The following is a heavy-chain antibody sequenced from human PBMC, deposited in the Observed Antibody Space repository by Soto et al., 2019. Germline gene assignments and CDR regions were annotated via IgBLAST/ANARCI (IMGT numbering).Heavy chain of an antibody. J-gene: IGHJ6*02. CDR2: IIPMLGKT. CDR1: GGTFSTYS. Sequence: GASVKVSCKASGGTFSTYSISWVRQAPGQGLEWMGGIIPMLGKTNYAQKFQGRVTITADESTSTAYMDLSSLRSDDTAVYYCAKDILEWLFGSGDYYYYGMDVWGQGTTVTVS. CDR3: AKDILEWLFGSGDYYYYGMDV. D-gene: IGHD3-3*01. V-gene: IGHV1-69*13.